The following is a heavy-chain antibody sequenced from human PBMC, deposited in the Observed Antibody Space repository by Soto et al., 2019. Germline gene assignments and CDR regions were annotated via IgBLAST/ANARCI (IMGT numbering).Heavy chain of an antibody. CDR1: GFTFSSYA. CDR3: AKELRNPFGYFDY. Sequence: GGSLRLSCAASGFTFSSYAMIWVRQAPGKGLGWVSAISGSGGSTYYADSVKGRFTISRDNSKNTLYLQMNSLRAEDTAVYYCAKELRNPFGYFDYWGQGTLVTVSS. V-gene: IGHV3-23*01. D-gene: IGHD3-16*01. J-gene: IGHJ4*02. CDR2: ISGSGGST.